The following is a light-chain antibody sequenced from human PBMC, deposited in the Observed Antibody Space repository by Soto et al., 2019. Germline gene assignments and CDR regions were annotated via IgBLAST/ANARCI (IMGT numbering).Light chain of an antibody. V-gene: IGKV3-20*01. CDR2: GAS. Sequence: EIVLTHSPATLSLSPWERATLSFRASESVRSTNLAWYQHNPGQAPRLLIYGASSRATGIPDRFSASGSGTDFTLTISRLEPEDFAVYYCQQYASPYTFGQGTKVDIK. J-gene: IGKJ2*01. CDR1: ESVRSTN. CDR3: QQYASPYT.